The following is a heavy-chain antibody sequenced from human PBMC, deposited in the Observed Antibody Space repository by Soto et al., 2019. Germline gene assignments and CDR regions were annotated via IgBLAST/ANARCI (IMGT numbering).Heavy chain of an antibody. J-gene: IGHJ6*02. V-gene: IGHV3-30*18. CDR1: GFAFSSYA. Sequence: QVQLVESGGRVVQPGASLRLSCEASGFAFSSYAMHWVRQAPGKGLEWVGVISYDGNYIYYADSVKGRFTISRDNSKNTLYVQVNSLRPEDTAVYYCAKGILSATIGPYAMDVWGQGTTVTVSS. D-gene: IGHD3-16*01. CDR3: AKGILSATIGPYAMDV. CDR2: ISYDGNYI.